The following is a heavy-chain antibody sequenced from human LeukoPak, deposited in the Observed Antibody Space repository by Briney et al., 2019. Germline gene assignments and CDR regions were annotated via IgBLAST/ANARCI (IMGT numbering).Heavy chain of an antibody. J-gene: IGHJ4*02. V-gene: IGHV4-39*01. CDR2: IYYSGST. CDR3: ARVDCSSTRCYHFDY. CDR1: GGSISSSSYY. D-gene: IGHD2-2*01. Sequence: SETLSLTCTVSGGSISSSSYYWGWIRQPPGKGLEWIGSIYYSGSTYYNPSLKSRVTISVDTSKNQFSLKLSSVTAADTAVYYCARVDCSSTRCYHFDYWGQGTLVTVSS.